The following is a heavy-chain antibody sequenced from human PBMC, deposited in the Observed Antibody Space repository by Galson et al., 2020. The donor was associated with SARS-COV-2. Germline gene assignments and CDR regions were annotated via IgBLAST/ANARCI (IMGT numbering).Heavy chain of an antibody. Sequence: HGESLKISCKGSGYSFTSYWISWVRQMPGKGLEWMGRIDPSDSYTNYSPSFQGHVTISADKSISTAYLQWSSLKASDTAMYYCARQIRSGSSTSLIYYYYYYYMDVWGKGTTVTVSS. V-gene: IGHV5-10-1*01. CDR1: GYSFTSYW. CDR2: IDPSDSYT. CDR3: ARQIRSGSSTSLIYYYYYYYMDV. D-gene: IGHD2-2*01. J-gene: IGHJ6*03.